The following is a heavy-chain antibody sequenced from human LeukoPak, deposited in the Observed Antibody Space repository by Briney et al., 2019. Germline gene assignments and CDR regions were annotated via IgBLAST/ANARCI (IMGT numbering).Heavy chain of an antibody. CDR1: DFSLTRGYY. CDR2: VYHSGST. Sequence: SETLSLTCSVSDFSLTRGYYWGWIRQPPGKGLERIGSVYHSGSTFYNPSLKSRVTISVDTSKNQFSLKLSSVTAADTAVYYCARVTGYMIEDYFDYWGQGTLVTVSS. D-gene: IGHD3-22*01. CDR3: ARVTGYMIEDYFDY. J-gene: IGHJ4*02. V-gene: IGHV4-38-2*02.